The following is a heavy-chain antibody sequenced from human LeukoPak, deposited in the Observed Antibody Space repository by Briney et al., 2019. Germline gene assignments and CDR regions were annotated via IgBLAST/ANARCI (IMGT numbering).Heavy chain of an antibody. V-gene: IGHV3-30*18. CDR3: ANPQSRGYDYLDY. J-gene: IGHJ4*01. CDR1: GFTFTNYG. D-gene: IGHD5-12*01. Sequence: SGGSLRLSCAASGFTFTNYGMSWVRQAPGKGLEWVAVISIDESEKYYADSVKGRFTISRDNSKNTLYLQMNSLRGDDTAVYYCANPQSRGYDYLDYWGHGTLVTVSS. CDR2: ISIDESEK.